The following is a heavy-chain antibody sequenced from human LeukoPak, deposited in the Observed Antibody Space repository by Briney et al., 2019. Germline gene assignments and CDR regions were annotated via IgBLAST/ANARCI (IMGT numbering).Heavy chain of an antibody. V-gene: IGHV1-69*05. Sequence: SVKVSCKASGGTFSSYAISWARQAPGQGLEWMGGIIPIFGTANYAQKFQGRVTITTDESTSTAYMELSSLRSEDTAVYYCASTPYDFWSGFEGPPHFDPWGQGTLVTVSS. CDR2: IIPIFGTA. J-gene: IGHJ5*02. D-gene: IGHD3-3*01. CDR3: ASTPYDFWSGFEGPPHFDP. CDR1: GGTFSSYA.